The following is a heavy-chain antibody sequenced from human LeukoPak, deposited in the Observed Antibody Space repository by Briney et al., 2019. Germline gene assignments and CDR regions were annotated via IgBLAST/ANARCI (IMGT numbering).Heavy chain of an antibody. D-gene: IGHD3-16*02. V-gene: IGHV4-39*07. CDR3: ARLGVGGSYRFFDY. CDR1: GGSITRSSYY. J-gene: IGHJ4*02. CDR2: IYYTGST. Sequence: SETLSLTCSVSGGSITRSSYYWGWIRRPPGKGLEWIGSIYYTGSTNYNPSLKSRVTISEDTSKNQFSLKLSSVTAADTAVYYCARLGVGGSYRFFDYWGQGTLVTVSS.